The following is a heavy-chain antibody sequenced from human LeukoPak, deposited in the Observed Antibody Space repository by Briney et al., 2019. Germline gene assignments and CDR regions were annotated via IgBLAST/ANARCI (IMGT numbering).Heavy chain of an antibody. V-gene: IGHV3-23*01. CDR1: GFTFPSYA. D-gene: IGHD3-22*01. J-gene: IGHJ3*02. Sequence: GGSLRLSCAASGFTFPSYAMSWVRQAPGKGLEWISAISGSGGSTYYADSVKGRFTISRDNSKNTLYLQMNSLRAEDTAVYYCAKDRFYDTTTTGAFDIWGQGTMVTVSS. CDR3: AKDRFYDTTTTGAFDI. CDR2: ISGSGGST.